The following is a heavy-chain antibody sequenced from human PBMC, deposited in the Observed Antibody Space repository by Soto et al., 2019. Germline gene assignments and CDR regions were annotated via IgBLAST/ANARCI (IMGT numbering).Heavy chain of an antibody. CDR1: GFTFSSYA. CDR2: ISYDGSNK. Sequence: QVQLVESGGGVVQPGRSLRLSCAASGFTFSSYAMHWVRQAPGKGLEWVAVISYDGSNKYYADSVKGRFTISRDNSKNTLYLQMNSLRAEDTAVYYCARERAVVVPAAMQSLYYYYGMDVWGQGTTVTVSS. CDR3: ARERAVVVPAAMQSLYYYYGMDV. D-gene: IGHD2-2*01. V-gene: IGHV3-30-3*01. J-gene: IGHJ6*02.